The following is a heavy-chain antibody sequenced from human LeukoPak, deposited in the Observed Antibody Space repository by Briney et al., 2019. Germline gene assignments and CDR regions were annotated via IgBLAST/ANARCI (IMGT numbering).Heavy chain of an antibody. J-gene: IGHJ4*02. CDR3: GRYGANAGAY. Sequence: PSETLSLTCTVSGGSISSGHYFWGWIRQPPGKGLEWLGSMYYSGSGSTYYKPSLKSRVTISVDTSKNQLSLKMSSMTAADTAVYYCGRYGANAGAYWGQGILVTVSS. CDR1: GGSISSGHYF. D-gene: IGHD4-17*01. V-gene: IGHV4-39*01. CDR2: MYYSGSGST.